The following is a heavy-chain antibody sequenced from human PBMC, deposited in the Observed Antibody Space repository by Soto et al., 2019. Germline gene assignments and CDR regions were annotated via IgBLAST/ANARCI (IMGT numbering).Heavy chain of an antibody. J-gene: IGHJ4*02. CDR2: IYHTGST. CDR3: AAKRGTTHYFDF. V-gene: IGHV4-31*03. CDR1: GDPVSSGSYY. D-gene: IGHD1-1*01. Sequence: SETLSLTCSVSGDPVSSGSYYWTWVRQHPVKGLEWIGYIYHTGSTYYNPSLQSRLIMSIDTSKNQFSLHLYSVTAADTAVYFGAAKRGTTHYFDFWGQGSLVTVSS.